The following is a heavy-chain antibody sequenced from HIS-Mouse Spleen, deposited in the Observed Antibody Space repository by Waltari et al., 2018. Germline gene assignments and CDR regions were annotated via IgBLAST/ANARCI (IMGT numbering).Heavy chain of an antibody. D-gene: IGHD6-13*01. J-gene: IGHJ2*01. Sequence: QLQLQESGPGLVKPSETLSLTCTVSGGSISSSSYYWGWIRQTPGKGLEWIGSIYYSGGTYYHPSLKSRVTISVDTSKNQFSLKLSSVTAADTAVYYCAREIPYSSSWYDWYFDLWGRGTLVTVSS. V-gene: IGHV4-39*07. CDR3: AREIPYSSSWYDWYFDL. CDR1: GGSISSSSYY. CDR2: IYYSGGT.